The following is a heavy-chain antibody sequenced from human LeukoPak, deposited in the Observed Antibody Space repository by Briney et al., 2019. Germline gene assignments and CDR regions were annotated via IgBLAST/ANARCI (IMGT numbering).Heavy chain of an antibody. D-gene: IGHD4-17*01. CDR1: GYTFTGYY. CDR2: INPNSGGT. V-gene: IGHV1-2*02. J-gene: IGHJ4*02. CDR3: ARHQHDYGDYVYDY. Sequence: ASVKVSCKASGYTFTGYYMHWVRQAPGQGLEWMGWINPNSGGTNYAQKFQGRVTMTRDTSISTAYLQWSSLKASDTAMYYCARHQHDYGDYVYDYWGQGTLVTVSS.